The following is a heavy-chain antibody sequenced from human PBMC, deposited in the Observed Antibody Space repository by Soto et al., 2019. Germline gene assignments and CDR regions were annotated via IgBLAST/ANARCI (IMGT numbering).Heavy chain of an antibody. D-gene: IGHD5-18*01. Sequence: PGGSLRLSCAASGFTFIDYYMSWIRQAPGKGLEWVSYISSSSSYTNYADSVKGRFTISRDNAKNSLYLQMNSLRAEDTAVYYCAREVEYSYGYNYYYYGMDVWGQGTTVTVSS. CDR1: GFTFIDYY. V-gene: IGHV3-11*06. J-gene: IGHJ6*02. CDR3: AREVEYSYGYNYYYYGMDV. CDR2: ISSSSSYT.